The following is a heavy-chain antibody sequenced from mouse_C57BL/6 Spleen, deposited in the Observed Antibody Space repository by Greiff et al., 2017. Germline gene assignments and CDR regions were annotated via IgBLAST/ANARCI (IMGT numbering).Heavy chain of an antibody. CDR3: APNWDALYYYAMDY. CDR2: IHPNSGST. CDR1: GYTFTSYW. Sequence: QVQLQQPGAELVKPGASVKLSCKASGYTFTSYWMHWVKQRPGQGLEWIGMIHPNSGSTNYNEKFKSKATLTVDKSSSTAYMQLSSLTSEDSAVYYCAPNWDALYYYAMDYWGQGTSVTVSS. V-gene: IGHV1-64*01. J-gene: IGHJ4*01. D-gene: IGHD4-1*01.